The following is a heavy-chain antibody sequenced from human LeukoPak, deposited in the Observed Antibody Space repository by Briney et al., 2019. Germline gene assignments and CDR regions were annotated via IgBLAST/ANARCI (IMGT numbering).Heavy chain of an antibody. CDR1: GYTLTELS. J-gene: IGHJ3*02. D-gene: IGHD3-9*01. Sequence: GASVKVSCKVSGYTLTELSMHWVRQAPGKGLEWMGGFDPEDGETIYAQKFQGRVTMTEDTSTDTAYMELSSLRSEGTAVYYCATRHNYDILTGYYSRGAFDIWGQGTMVTVSS. V-gene: IGHV1-24*01. CDR2: FDPEDGET. CDR3: ATRHNYDILTGYYSRGAFDI.